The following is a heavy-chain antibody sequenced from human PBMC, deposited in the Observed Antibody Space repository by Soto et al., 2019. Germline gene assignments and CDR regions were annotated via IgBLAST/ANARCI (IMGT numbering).Heavy chain of an antibody. Sequence: QVQLVESGGGLVKPGGSLRLSCAASGFTFSDYYMSWIRQAPGKGLEWVSYISSSGSTIYYADSVKGRFTISRDNAKNTPYLQMNSLRAEDTAVYYCARVDYYDSSGYLRPSYCDYWGLRTLVTFSS. V-gene: IGHV3-11*01. CDR2: ISSSGSTI. J-gene: IGHJ4*02. CDR1: GFTFSDYY. CDR3: ARVDYYDSSGYLRPSYCDY. D-gene: IGHD3-22*01.